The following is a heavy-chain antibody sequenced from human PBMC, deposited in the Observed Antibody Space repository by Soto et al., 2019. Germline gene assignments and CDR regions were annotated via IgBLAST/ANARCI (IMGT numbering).Heavy chain of an antibody. CDR1: GYTFTSYG. V-gene: IGHV1-3*01. D-gene: IGHD6-13*01. CDR2: INAANGDT. Sequence: ASVKVSCKASGYTFTSYGIHWVRQAPGQRLEWMGWINAANGDTKYSPKFQGRVTITRDTYASTAYMELSSLRSEDTTVYYCVRRNVSATGIDWFDPWGQGTLVTVAS. J-gene: IGHJ5*02. CDR3: VRRNVSATGIDWFDP.